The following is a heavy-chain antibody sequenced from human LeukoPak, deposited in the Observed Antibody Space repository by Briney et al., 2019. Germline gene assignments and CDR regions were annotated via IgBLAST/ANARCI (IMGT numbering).Heavy chain of an antibody. V-gene: IGHV3-33*01. D-gene: IGHD3-22*01. CDR1: GFTFSGSG. CDR3: AREMSPRSDYYDSSGYDY. CDR2: IWYDGSNK. Sequence: GRSLRLSCAASGFTFSGSGMHWVRQAPGKGLEWVAVIWYDGSNKYYADSVKGRFTISRDNSKNTLYLQMNSLRAEDTAVYYCAREMSPRSDYYDSSGYDYWGQGTLVTVSS. J-gene: IGHJ4*02.